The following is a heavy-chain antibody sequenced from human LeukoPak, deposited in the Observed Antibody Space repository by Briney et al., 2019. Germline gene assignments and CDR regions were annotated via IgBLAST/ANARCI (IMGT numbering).Heavy chain of an antibody. CDR1: GFTFRSYG. CDR3: AQDSYYYYIDV. CDR2: IGYDGSNK. Sequence: GVSLRLSCAASGFTFRSYGMHWVRQAPGKGLEWVTFIGYDGSNKYYTDSVKGRFTISRDNSKNTLCLQMNSLRAEDTAIYYCAQDSYYYYIDVWGKGTTLTVSS. J-gene: IGHJ6*03. V-gene: IGHV3-30*02.